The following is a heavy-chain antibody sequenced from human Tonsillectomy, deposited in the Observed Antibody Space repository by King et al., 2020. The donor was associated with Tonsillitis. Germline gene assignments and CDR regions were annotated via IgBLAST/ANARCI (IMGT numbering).Heavy chain of an antibody. J-gene: IGHJ4*02. D-gene: IGHD3-16*01. CDR3: TRDQGFG. V-gene: IGHV3-74*01. CDR2: INPDGRST. CDR1: GFTFSNYW. Sequence: VQLVESGGGFVQPGGSLRLSCTASGFTFSNYWMHLVRHAPGKGRVWVSRINPDGRSTTYADSVKGRFTISRDNAKNTLYLQMNSLRAADTAVYYCTRDQGFGWGQGTLVTVSS.